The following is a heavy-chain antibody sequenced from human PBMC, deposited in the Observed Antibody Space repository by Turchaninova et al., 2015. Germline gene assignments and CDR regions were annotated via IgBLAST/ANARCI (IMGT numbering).Heavy chain of an antibody. V-gene: IGHV4-30-4*01. D-gene: IGHD2-21*02. CDR3: ARGLSLGDDFDY. J-gene: IGHJ4*02. CDR2: IFYRGCS. Sequence: QVQLQESGPGLVKHSKTLSLTCTVSGGSISSGDYYWNWVRQPPGKGLEWVGYIFYRGCSFNNPSLKGRVTMSVDTAKNQFSLNLSSVTAADTAVYYCARGLSLGDDFDYWGQVTLVTVSS. CDR1: GGSISSGDYY.